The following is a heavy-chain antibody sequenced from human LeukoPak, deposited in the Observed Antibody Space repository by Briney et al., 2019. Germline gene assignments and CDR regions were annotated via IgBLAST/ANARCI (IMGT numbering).Heavy chain of an antibody. CDR1: GFTFGDYA. D-gene: IGHD3-22*01. J-gene: IGHJ4*02. Sequence: GGSLRLSCTASGFTFGDYAMSWFRQAPGKGLEWVGFIRSKAYGGTTEYAASVKGRFTISRDDSKSIAYLQMNSLKTEDTAVYYCTRVPTYYYDSSGYLGGGWGRGTLVTVSS. CDR2: IRSKAYGGTT. CDR3: TRVPTYYYDSSGYLGGG. V-gene: IGHV3-49*03.